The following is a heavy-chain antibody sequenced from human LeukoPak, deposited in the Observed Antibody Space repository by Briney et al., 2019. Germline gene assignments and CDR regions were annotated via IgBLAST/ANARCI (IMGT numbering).Heavy chain of an antibody. CDR1: GYTFTDYY. J-gene: IGHJ4*02. CDR3: ARRYNILTGFLF. D-gene: IGHD3-9*01. CDR2: INPNSGDT. V-gene: IGHV1-2*02. Sequence: GASVTVSCMASGYTFTDYYVNWVRQAPGQGLEWMGWINPNSGDTNYAETFQGRVTMTRDTSISTAYMELNRLRSDDTAVYYCARRYNILTGFLFWAEGPLDTVSS.